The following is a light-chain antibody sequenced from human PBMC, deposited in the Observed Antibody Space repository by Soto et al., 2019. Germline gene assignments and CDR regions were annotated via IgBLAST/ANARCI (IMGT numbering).Light chain of an antibody. V-gene: IGKV3-11*01. J-gene: IGKJ4*01. CDR2: DAS. CDR3: QQRSDWPLT. CDR1: QSVSRY. Sequence: ELELTQSEGNLSVSRGAIATLSCRASQSVSRYLAWYQQQPGQAPRLLIYDASNRATGIPARLSGSGSGTDFTIPISSLEPEEWAVDDCQQRSDWPLTFSGGTKVDIK.